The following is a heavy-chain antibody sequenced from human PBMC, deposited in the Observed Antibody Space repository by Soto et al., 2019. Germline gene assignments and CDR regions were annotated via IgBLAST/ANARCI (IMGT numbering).Heavy chain of an antibody. Sequence: EVQLLESGGGLVQPGGSLRLSCVVSGFTFNNYAMNWVRQAPGKGLEWVSGISASGGSTYYADSVKGRFTISRDSSKHTLYLQMNSLRADDTAIYYCAIHLYYGSGSYYAVDYWGQGTLVTVSS. V-gene: IGHV3-23*01. D-gene: IGHD3-10*01. CDR3: AIHLYYGSGSYYAVDY. CDR1: GFTFNNYA. J-gene: IGHJ4*02. CDR2: ISASGGST.